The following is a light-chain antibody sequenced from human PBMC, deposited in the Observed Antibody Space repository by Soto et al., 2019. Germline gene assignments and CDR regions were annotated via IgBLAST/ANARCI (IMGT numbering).Light chain of an antibody. CDR2: EVI. CDR3: SSYTATNTYV. Sequence: QSALTQPASVSGSPGQSITISCTGTSSDVGGYNYVSWSQQHPGKAPKLMIYEVINRASGVSYRFSGSKSGNTASLTISGLQAEDEADYYCSSYTATNTYVFGTGTKLTVL. CDR1: SSDVGGYNY. V-gene: IGLV2-14*01. J-gene: IGLJ1*01.